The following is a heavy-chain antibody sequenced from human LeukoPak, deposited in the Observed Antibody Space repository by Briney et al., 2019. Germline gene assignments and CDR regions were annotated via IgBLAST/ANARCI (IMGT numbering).Heavy chain of an antibody. CDR1: GGSISSSSYY. D-gene: IGHD3-22*01. CDR3: ARQPNYEGAYYFDY. CDR2: IYYSGST. J-gene: IGHJ4*02. V-gene: IGHV4-39*01. Sequence: PSETLSLTCTVSGGSISSSSYYWGWIRQPPGKGLEWIGSIYYSGSTYYNPSLKSRVTISVDTSNNQFSLKLSSVTAADTAVYYCARQPNYEGAYYFDYWGQGTLVTVSS.